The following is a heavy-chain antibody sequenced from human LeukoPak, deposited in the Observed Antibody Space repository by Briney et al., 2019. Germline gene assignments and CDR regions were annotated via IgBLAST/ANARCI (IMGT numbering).Heavy chain of an antibody. CDR1: GFTFDDHT. Sequence: PGGSLRLSCAASGFTFDDHTMYWVRQTPGKGLEWASLINWDGGVTYYMDSVKGRFTISRDNSKNSLYLQMISLRTEDTAMYYCAKATATVTTLSAFDYWGRGTLVTVSS. J-gene: IGHJ4*02. CDR3: AKATATVTTLSAFDY. V-gene: IGHV3-43*01. CDR2: INWDGGVT. D-gene: IGHD4-17*01.